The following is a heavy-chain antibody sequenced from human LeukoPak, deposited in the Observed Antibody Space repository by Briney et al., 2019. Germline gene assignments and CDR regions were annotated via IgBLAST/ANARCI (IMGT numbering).Heavy chain of an antibody. V-gene: IGHV1-69*06. CDR1: GGTFSSYA. J-gene: IGHJ3*02. Sequence: ASVKVSCKASGGTFSSYAISWVRQAPGQGLEWMGGIIPIFGTANYAQKFQGRVTITADKSTSTAYMELSSLRSEDTAVYYCARGLYDSSGYYLDAFDIWGQGTMVTVSS. CDR3: ARGLYDSSGYYLDAFDI. CDR2: IIPIFGTA. D-gene: IGHD3-22*01.